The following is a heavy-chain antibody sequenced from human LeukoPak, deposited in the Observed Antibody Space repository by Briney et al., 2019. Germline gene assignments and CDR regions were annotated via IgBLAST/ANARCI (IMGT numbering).Heavy chain of an antibody. J-gene: IGHJ4*02. CDR3: ARGPSNWSGLDF. Sequence: QAGGSLRLSCIASGFSFSGHWMHWARQLPGKGLVWVSRISPTGSTTSYADSVKGRFTVSRDNAKNTLYLQVNNLRAEDTAVYYCARGPSNWSGLDFWGQGTLLTVSS. V-gene: IGHV3-74*01. CDR1: GFSFSGHW. D-gene: IGHD6-6*01. CDR2: ISPTGSTT.